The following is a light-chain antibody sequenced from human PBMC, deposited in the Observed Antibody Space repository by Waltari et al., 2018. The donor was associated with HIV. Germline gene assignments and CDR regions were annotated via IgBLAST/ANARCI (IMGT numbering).Light chain of an antibody. CDR1: QSVSSTY. V-gene: IGKV3-20*01. CDR3: QQYNTSPRT. Sequence: EIVLTQSPGTLSLSPGERATLSCRASQSVSSTYLAWYQQKPGQAPRLLSYGTYNRATGIPGRFSGGGSGTDFTLTISRLEPEDFAVYSCQQYNTSPRTFGQGTKLEIK. CDR2: GTY. J-gene: IGKJ2*01.